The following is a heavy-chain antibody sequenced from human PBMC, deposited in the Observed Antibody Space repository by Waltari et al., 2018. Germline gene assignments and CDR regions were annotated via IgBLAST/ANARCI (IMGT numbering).Heavy chain of an antibody. J-gene: IGHJ4*02. CDR2: LYPGDFDT. V-gene: IGHV5-51*01. Sequence: EVQLVQSGAEVKKPGESLKISCKGSGYSFTSYWIGWVRQMPGKGLEWMGILYPGDFDTRYTPSLQGQVTISADKAISTAYLQGSSLKASDTAMYYCAGRPRRDGYSVGYWGQGTLVTVSS. CDR3: AGRPRRDGYSVGY. CDR1: GYSFTSYW. D-gene: IGHD2-15*01.